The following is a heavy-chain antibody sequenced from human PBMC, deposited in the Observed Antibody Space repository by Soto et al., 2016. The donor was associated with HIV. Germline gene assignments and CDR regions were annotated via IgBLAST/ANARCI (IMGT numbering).Heavy chain of an antibody. Sequence: QVQLVQSGAEVKKPGASVKVSCKASGYSFTGYYVHWVRQAPGQGLEWMAMVNPSDSQTNHAQNFQGRVTVARDMSTTTVYMELSSLRFEDTAVYYCSRESPSGFDIWGQGTVVTVSS. J-gene: IGHJ3*02. V-gene: IGHV1-46*03. D-gene: IGHD3-10*01. CDR2: VNPSDSQT. CDR3: SRESPSGFDI. CDR1: GYSFTGYY.